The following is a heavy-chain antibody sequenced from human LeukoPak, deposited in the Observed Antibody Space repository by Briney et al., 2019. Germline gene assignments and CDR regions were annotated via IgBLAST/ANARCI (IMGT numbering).Heavy chain of an antibody. D-gene: IGHD3-10*01. CDR3: ARDLGHTGGFDY. CDR2: INPNSGGT. CDR1: GYTFTGYY. Sequence: ASVKVSCKASGYTFTGYYMHWVRQAPGQGLEWMGWINPNSGGTNYAQKFQGRVTMTRDTSISTAYMELSRLRSDDTAVYYCARDLGHTGGFDYWGQGTLVTVSS. V-gene: IGHV1-2*02. J-gene: IGHJ4*02.